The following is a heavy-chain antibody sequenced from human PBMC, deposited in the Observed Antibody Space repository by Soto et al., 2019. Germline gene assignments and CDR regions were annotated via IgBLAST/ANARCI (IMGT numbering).Heavy chain of an antibody. CDR2: ISGSGGSR. J-gene: IGHJ4*02. CDR1: GFTFSSYA. CDR3: AKQAPVWGSYREPVY. V-gene: IGHV3-23*01. Sequence: GGSLRLSCAASGFTFSSYAMSWVRQAPGKGLEWVSAISGSGGSRYYADSVKGLFTISRDNSKNTLYLQMNSLRAEATAVYYCAKQAPVWGSYREPVYWGQGTLVTVSS. D-gene: IGHD3-16*02.